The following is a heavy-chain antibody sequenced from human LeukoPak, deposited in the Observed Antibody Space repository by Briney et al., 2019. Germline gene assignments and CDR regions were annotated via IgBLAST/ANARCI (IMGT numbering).Heavy chain of an antibody. D-gene: IGHD3-10*01. CDR2: IYVSGRI. Sequence: SETLSLTCSVSGGSISNLYLSWIRQPAGKGLEWIGRIYVSGRIDYNPSLRSRVTTSVDTSKNQLSLRVRSVTAADTGVYYCARDSGTTGEVKFDPWGQGTLVTVSS. J-gene: IGHJ5*02. V-gene: IGHV4-4*07. CDR1: GGSISNLY. CDR3: ARDSGTTGEVKFDP.